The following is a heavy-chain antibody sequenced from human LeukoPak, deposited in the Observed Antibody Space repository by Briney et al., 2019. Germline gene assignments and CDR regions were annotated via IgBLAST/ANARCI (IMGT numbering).Heavy chain of an antibody. Sequence: GGALRLSCAASGFTFSNYEMNWVGQAPGKGLDWLSYISGNGNTIYYADSVKGRFTISRDNSKNTLYLQMNRLRAEDTAVYYCAKRGLAAALFRWGQGTLVTVSS. D-gene: IGHD6-13*01. CDR3: AKRGLAAALFR. V-gene: IGHV3-48*03. CDR1: GFTFSNYE. CDR2: ISGNGNTI. J-gene: IGHJ4*02.